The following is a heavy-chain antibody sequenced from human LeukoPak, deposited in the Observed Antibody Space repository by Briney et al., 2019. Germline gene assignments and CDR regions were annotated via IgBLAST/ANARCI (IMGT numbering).Heavy chain of an antibody. CDR2: IYYRGST. J-gene: IGHJ4*02. CDR3: ARLATYGDYSD. CDR1: GGSISDYY. Sequence: SETLSLTCAVSGGSISDYYWSWTRQPPGKGPEWIGYIYYRGSTNYNPSLKSRVSMSIDTSKNQFSLRLSSVTAADTAVYYCARLATYGDYSDWGQGTLVTVSS. D-gene: IGHD4-17*01. V-gene: IGHV4-59*08.